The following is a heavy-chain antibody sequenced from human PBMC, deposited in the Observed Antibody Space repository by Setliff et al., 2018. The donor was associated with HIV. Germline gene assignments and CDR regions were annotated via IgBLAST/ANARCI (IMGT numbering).Heavy chain of an antibody. CDR2: IIPIFGTA. CDR1: GGTLSNYA. CDR3: TRRRELPERRAEFDS. V-gene: IGHV1-69*13. Sequence: GASVKVSCKASGGTLSNYAISWVRQAPGQGLEWMGGIIPIFGTAKYAQKFQGRLTITADESTSTAYMELTSLTSEDTAVYYCTRRRELPERRAEFDSWGQGTLVTVSS. J-gene: IGHJ4*02. D-gene: IGHD1-26*01.